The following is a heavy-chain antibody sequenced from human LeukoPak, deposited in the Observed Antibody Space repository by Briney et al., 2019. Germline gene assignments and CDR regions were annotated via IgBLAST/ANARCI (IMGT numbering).Heavy chain of an antibody. D-gene: IGHD4-23*01. CDR1: GFTFSSYW. J-gene: IGHJ4*02. CDR3: ARALSYGGEFDY. Sequence: PGGSLRLSCAASGFTFSSYWMHWVRHAPGKGLVLVSRINSDGSSTSYADSVKGRFTISRDNAKNTLYLQMNSLRAEDTAVYYCARALSYGGEFDYWGQGTLVTVSS. CDR2: INSDGSST. V-gene: IGHV3-74*01.